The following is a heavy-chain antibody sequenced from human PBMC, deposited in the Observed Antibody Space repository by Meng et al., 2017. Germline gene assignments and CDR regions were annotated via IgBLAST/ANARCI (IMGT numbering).Heavy chain of an antibody. CDR1: AYTLSSDG. V-gene: IGHV1-18*01. CDR2: INTYNGKT. CDR3: ATRGNPYLNC. J-gene: IGHJ4*02. Sequence: QGQRVQAGAEVKKPGASVKVSCDASAYTLSSDGFSWVRQAPGQGLEWLGWINTYNGKTDYAHKFQDRVTLTTDTFTNTAYMELRSLRSDDTAVYYCATRGNPYLNCWGQGTLVTVSS.